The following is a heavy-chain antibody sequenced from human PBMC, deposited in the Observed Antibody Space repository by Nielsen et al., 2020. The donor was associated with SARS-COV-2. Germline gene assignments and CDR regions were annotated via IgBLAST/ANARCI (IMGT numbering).Heavy chain of an antibody. J-gene: IGHJ4*02. D-gene: IGHD5-18*01. V-gene: IGHV3-33*06. Sequence: GESLKISCAASGFTFSSYGMHWVRQASGKGLEWVAVIWYDGSNKYYADSVKGRFTISRDNSKNTLYLQMNSLRAEDTAVYYCAKSRYSYGNYFDYWGQGTLVSVSS. CDR2: IWYDGSNK. CDR1: GFTFSSYG. CDR3: AKSRYSYGNYFDY.